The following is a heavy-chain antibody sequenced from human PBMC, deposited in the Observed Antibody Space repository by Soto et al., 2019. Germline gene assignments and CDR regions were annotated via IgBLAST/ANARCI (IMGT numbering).Heavy chain of an antibody. CDR3: AKESLVMTTVTLPFDY. V-gene: IGHV3-23*01. CDR1: GFTFSSYA. Sequence: GGSLRLSCAASGFTFSSYAMSWVRQAPGTGLEWVSAISGSGGSTYYTDSVKGRFTISRDNSKNTLYLQMNSLIAEDTAVYYCAKESLVMTTVTLPFDYWGQGTLVTVSS. D-gene: IGHD4-4*01. J-gene: IGHJ4*02. CDR2: ISGSGGST.